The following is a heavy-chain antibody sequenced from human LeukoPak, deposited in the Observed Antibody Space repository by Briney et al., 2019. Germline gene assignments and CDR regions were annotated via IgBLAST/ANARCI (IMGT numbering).Heavy chain of an antibody. J-gene: IGHJ4*02. CDR3: ARVYGDYITY. D-gene: IGHD4-17*01. CDR2: INHSGNT. Sequence: SETLSLTCTVSGYSISHGYYWGWIRQPPGKGLEWIGSINHSGNTYYNPSLKSRVTISVDTSKNQFSLRLNSVTAADTAVYYCARVYGDYITYWGQGTPLTVSS. CDR1: GYSISHGYY. V-gene: IGHV4-38-2*02.